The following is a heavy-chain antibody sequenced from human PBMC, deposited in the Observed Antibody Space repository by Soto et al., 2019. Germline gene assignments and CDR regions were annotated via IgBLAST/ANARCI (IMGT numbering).Heavy chain of an antibody. CDR3: AAPLTGYYSVEGGDDAFDI. CDR2: ISAYNGNT. Sequence: ASVKVSCKASGYTFTSYGISWVRQAPGQGLEWMGWISAYNGNTNYAQKLQGRVTMTTDTSTSTAYMELRSLRSDDTAVYYCAAPLTGYYSVEGGDDAFDIWGQGTMVTVSS. D-gene: IGHD3-9*01. CDR1: GYTFTSYG. J-gene: IGHJ3*02. V-gene: IGHV1-18*01.